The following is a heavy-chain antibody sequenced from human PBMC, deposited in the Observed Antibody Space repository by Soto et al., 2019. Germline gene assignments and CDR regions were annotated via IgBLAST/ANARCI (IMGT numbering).Heavy chain of an antibody. D-gene: IGHD6-19*01. CDR2: INEGGFT. J-gene: IGHJ4*02. CDR1: GGSFSGYY. CDR3: ARGRGSSGFHKSLDY. Sequence: SSETLSLTCAVYGGSFSGYYWSWIRQPPGKGLEWIGDINEGGFTNFNPSLESRLTISVDTSKKEYSLKLTSVTAADTAVYYCARGRGSSGFHKSLDYWGQGTLVTVSS. V-gene: IGHV4-34*01.